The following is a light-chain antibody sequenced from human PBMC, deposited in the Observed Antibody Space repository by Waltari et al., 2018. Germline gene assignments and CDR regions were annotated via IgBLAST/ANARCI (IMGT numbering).Light chain of an antibody. Sequence: ELVLTQSPATLSLSPGERATLSCRASQSISKYLAWYQQKPGQPPRLLIYDASSRATGIPDRFSGSGSGTDFSLTISRLEPEDFAVYYCQKYGTLPATFGQGTKVEIK. J-gene: IGKJ1*01. CDR2: DAS. CDR3: QKYGTLPAT. V-gene: IGKV3-20*01. CDR1: QSISKY.